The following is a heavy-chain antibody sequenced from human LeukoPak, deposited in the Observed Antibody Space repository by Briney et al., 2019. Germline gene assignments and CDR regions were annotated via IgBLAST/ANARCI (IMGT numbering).Heavy chain of an antibody. CDR3: ARGGYYNVFDY. J-gene: IGHJ4*02. CDR2: ISSSSSYT. Sequence: PGGSLGLSCAASGFTFSDYYMSWIRQAPGKGLEWVSYISSSSSYTNYADSVKGRFTISRDNPKNSLYLQMNGLRAEDTAVYFCARGGYYNVFDYWGQGTLVTVSS. CDR1: GFTFSDYY. V-gene: IGHV3-11*05. D-gene: IGHD3-9*01.